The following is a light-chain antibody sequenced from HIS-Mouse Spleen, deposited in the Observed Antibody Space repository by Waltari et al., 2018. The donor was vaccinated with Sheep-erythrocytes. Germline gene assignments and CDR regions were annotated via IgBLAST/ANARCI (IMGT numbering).Light chain of an antibody. V-gene: IGLV1-40*01. CDR2: GNS. J-gene: IGLJ3*02. CDR1: SSNIGAGYD. CDR3: QSYDSSLSGWV. Sequence: QSVLTQPPSVSGAPGQRVTIPCTGSSSNIGAGYDGPWYQQLPGTAPKLLIYGNSNRPSGVPDRFSGSKSGTSASLAITGLQAEDEADYYCQSYDSSLSGWVFGGGTKLTVL.